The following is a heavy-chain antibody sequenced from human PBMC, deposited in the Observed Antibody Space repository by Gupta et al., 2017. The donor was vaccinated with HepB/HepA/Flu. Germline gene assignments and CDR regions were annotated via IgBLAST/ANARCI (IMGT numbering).Heavy chain of an antibody. V-gene: IGHV1-2*02. CDR3: ARGHDFWSGYYYYYMDV. CDR1: GYTFTGYY. J-gene: IGHJ6*03. D-gene: IGHD3-3*01. CDR2: INPNSGGT. Sequence: QVQLVQSGAEVKKPGASVKVSCKASGYTFTGYYMHWVRQAPGQGLEWMGWINPNSGGTNYAQKFQGRVTMTRDTSISTAYMELSRLRSDDTAVYYCARGHDFWSGYYYYYMDVWGKGTTVTVSS.